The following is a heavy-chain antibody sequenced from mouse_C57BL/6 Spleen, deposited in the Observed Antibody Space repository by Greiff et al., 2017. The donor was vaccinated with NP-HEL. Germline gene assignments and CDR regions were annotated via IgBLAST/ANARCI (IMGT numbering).Heavy chain of an antibody. J-gene: IGHJ2*01. CDR3: ARRGSSPYFDY. D-gene: IGHD1-1*01. Sequence: VQLQQPGAELVMPGASVKLSCKASGYTFTSYWMHWVKQRPGQGLEWIGEIDPSDSYTNYNQKFKGKSTLTVDKSSSTAYMQLSSLTSEDSAVYYCARRGSSPYFDYWGQGTTLTVSS. CDR1: GYTFTSYW. V-gene: IGHV1-69*01. CDR2: IDPSDSYT.